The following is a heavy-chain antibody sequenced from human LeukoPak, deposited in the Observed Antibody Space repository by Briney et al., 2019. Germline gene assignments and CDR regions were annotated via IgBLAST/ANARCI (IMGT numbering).Heavy chain of an antibody. D-gene: IGHD2-2*01. Sequence: SETLSLTCTVSGGSVSSGSSYWSWIRQPPGKGLEWIGYIYYSGSTNYNPSLNSRVTVSIDTSKNQFSLKLSSVTAADTAVYYCARFCSSTSCYDFGAFDIWGEGTMVTVSS. CDR1: GGSVSSGSSY. J-gene: IGHJ3*02. CDR3: ARFCSSTSCYDFGAFDI. V-gene: IGHV4-61*01. CDR2: IYYSGST.